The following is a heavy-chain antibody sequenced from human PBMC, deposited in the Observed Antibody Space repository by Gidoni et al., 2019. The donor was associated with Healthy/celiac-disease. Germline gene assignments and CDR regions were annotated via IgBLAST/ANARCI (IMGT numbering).Heavy chain of an antibody. CDR3: ARGKPLLWFGELDY. CDR2: ISYDGSNK. D-gene: IGHD3-10*01. CDR1: GFTFSSYA. V-gene: IGHV3-30-3*01. J-gene: IGHJ4*02. Sequence: QVQLVESGGGVVQPGRSLRLSCAASGFTFSSYAMHWVRQAPGKGLEWVAVISYDGSNKYYADSVKGRFTISRDNSKNTLYLQMNSLRAEDTAVYYCARGKPLLWFGELDYWGQGTLVTVSS.